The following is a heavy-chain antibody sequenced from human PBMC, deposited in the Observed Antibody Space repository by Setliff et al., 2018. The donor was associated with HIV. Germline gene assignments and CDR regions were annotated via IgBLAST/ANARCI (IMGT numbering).Heavy chain of an antibody. D-gene: IGHD1-7*01. CDR3: ARDQGNYVPLGYYYGMDV. J-gene: IGHJ6*02. Sequence: PGGSLRLSCAASGFSFSSYSMNWVRQAPGKGLEWVSSISSSSSYINYADSAKGRFTISRDNAKNSLYLQMNSLRAEDTAVYYCARDQGNYVPLGYYYGMDVWGQGTTVTVSS. V-gene: IGHV3-21*01. CDR2: ISSSSSYI. CDR1: GFSFSSYS.